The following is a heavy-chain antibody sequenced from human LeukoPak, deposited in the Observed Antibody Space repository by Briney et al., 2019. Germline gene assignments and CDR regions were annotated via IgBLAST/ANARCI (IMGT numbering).Heavy chain of an antibody. V-gene: IGHV6-1*01. CDR1: GDSVSSNSVA. Sequence: SQTLSLTCAISGDSVSSNSVAWNWFRQSPSRDLEWLGRTYYTSKWNNDYAVSVQSRIAVNPDTSKNQFSLHLNSVTPEDTAVYYCARQSYRRFDPWGQGTLVTVSS. CDR2: TYYTSKWNN. J-gene: IGHJ5*02. CDR3: ARQSYRRFDP.